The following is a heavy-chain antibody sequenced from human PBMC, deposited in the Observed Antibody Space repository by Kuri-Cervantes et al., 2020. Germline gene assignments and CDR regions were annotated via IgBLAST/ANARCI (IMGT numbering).Heavy chain of an antibody. D-gene: IGHD3-10*01. CDR3: ARSAGYGSGSQVSVRLYYFDY. J-gene: IGHJ4*02. Sequence: SVKVSCKASGYTFTGYYMHWVRQAPGQGLEWMGGIIPIFGTANYAQKFQGRVTITTDESTSTAYMELSSLRSEDTAVYYCARSAGYGSGSQVSVRLYYFDYWGQGTLVTVSS. V-gene: IGHV1-69*05. CDR1: GYTFTGYY. CDR2: IIPIFGTA.